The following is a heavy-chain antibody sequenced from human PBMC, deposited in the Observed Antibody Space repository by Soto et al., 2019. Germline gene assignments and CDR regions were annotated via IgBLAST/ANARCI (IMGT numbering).Heavy chain of an antibody. D-gene: IGHD6-13*01. CDR2: IYDTGST. CDR3: ARGHSRFDP. V-gene: IGHV4-30-4*08. J-gene: IGHJ5*02. Sequence: SESLSLTCTVSGGSISSGGYYWSWIRQRPGQGLECIGYIYDTGSTYYNPSLKSRVTISVDTSKNQFSLKLSSVTAADTAVYYCARGHSRFDPWGQGTLVTVSS. CDR1: GGSISSGGYY.